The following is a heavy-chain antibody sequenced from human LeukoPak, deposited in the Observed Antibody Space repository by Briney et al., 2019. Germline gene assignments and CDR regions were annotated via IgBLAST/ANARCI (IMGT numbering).Heavy chain of an antibody. CDR2: INSDGINT. CDR1: GFTFSNYW. J-gene: IGHJ6*03. D-gene: IGHD6-19*01. Sequence: HPGGSLRLSCAASGFTFSNYWMHWVRQAPGKGLVWVSRINSDGINTSYADSVKGRFTISRDNAKNTLNLQMNSLRAEDTAVYYCAKDGVAGLYYYYYYYMDVWGKGTTVTVSS. CDR3: AKDGVAGLYYYYYYYMDV. V-gene: IGHV3-74*01.